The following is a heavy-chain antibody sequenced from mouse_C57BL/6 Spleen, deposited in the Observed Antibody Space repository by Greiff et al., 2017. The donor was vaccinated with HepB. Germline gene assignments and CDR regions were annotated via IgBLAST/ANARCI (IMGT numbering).Heavy chain of an antibody. CDR2: IDPETGGT. CDR3: TRDYGNFYFDY. J-gene: IGHJ2*01. D-gene: IGHD2-1*01. CDR1: GYTFTDYE. V-gene: IGHV1-15*01. Sequence: VQLQQSGAELVRPGASVTLSCKASGYTFTDYEMHWVKQTPVHGLEWIGAIDPETGGTAYNQKFKGKAILTADKSSSTAYMELRSLTSEDSAVYYCTRDYGNFYFDYWGQGTTLTVSS.